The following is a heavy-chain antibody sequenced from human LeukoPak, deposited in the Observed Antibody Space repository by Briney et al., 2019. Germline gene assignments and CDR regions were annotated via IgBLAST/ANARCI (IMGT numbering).Heavy chain of an antibody. Sequence: EASVKVSCKASGGTFSSYAISWVRQAPGQGLEWMGGIIPIFGTANYAQKFQGRVTITADESTSTAYMELSSLRSEDTAVYYCAKSPLRTRILLDYWGQGTLVTVS. CDR1: GGTFSSYA. D-gene: IGHD3-3*01. J-gene: IGHJ4*02. CDR2: IIPIFGTA. CDR3: AKSPLRTRILLDY. V-gene: IGHV1-69*13.